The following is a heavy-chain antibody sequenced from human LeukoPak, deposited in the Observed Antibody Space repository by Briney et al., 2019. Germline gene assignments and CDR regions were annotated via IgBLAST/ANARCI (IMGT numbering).Heavy chain of an antibody. CDR2: ISSSANTI. V-gene: IGHV3-48*02. CDR3: ARGLSCSGGSCYFDF. J-gene: IGHJ4*02. CDR1: GFTFRSYG. D-gene: IGHD2-15*01. Sequence: GSLRLSCAASGFTFRSYGMNWVRQAPGQGLEWVSYISSSANTIYYADSVKGRFTISRDNAKNSLYLQMDSLRDEDSAVYYCARGLSCSGGSCYFDFWGQGTPVTVSS.